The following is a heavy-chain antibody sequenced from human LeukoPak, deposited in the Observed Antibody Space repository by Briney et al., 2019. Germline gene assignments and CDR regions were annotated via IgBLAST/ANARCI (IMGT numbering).Heavy chain of an antibody. D-gene: IGHD3-3*01. CDR2: ISGSGGST. CDR3: AKLFYLWRDAADY. V-gene: IGHV3-23*01. Sequence: PGGSLRPSCAASGFTFSSYAMSWVRQAPGKGLEWVSAISGSGGSTYYADSVKGRFTISRDNSKNTLYLQMNSLRAEDTAVYYCAKLFYLWRDAADYWGQGTLVTVSS. J-gene: IGHJ4*02. CDR1: GFTFSSYA.